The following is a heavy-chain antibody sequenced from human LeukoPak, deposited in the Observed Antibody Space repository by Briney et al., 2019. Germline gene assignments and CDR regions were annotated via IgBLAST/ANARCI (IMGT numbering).Heavy chain of an antibody. D-gene: IGHD3-10*01. V-gene: IGHV1-2*02. Sequence: ASVKVSCKASGYTFTGYYMHWVRQAPGQGLEWMGWINPNSGGTNYAQKFQGRVTMTRDTSISTAYMELSRLRSDDTAVYYCARVHYYGSETFDYWGQGTLVTVSS. CDR2: INPNSGGT. CDR3: ARVHYYGSETFDY. CDR1: GYTFTGYY. J-gene: IGHJ4*02.